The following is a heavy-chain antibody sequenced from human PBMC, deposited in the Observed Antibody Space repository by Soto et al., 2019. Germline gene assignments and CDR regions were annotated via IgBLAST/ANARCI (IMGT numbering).Heavy chain of an antibody. CDR2: IYDSGSS. Sequence: TLSLTCTVSVASISSGDYFWMWIRHSPGKGLEWIGYIYDSGSSYYNPSLQSRVTMSVDTSKNQFSLKLSSVTAADTAVYYCAREKGYISGPKNFDYWGQGTLVTVSS. CDR1: VASISSGDYF. J-gene: IGHJ4*02. CDR3: AREKGYISGPKNFDY. D-gene: IGHD5-12*01. V-gene: IGHV4-30-4*01.